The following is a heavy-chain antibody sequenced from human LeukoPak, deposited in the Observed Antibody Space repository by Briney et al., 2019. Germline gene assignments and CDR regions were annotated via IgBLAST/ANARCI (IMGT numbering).Heavy chain of an antibody. CDR2: IYYSGST. Sequence: SSETLSLTCTVSGGSISSYYWSWIRQPPGKGLEWIGYIYYSGSTNYNPSLKSRVTISVDTSKNQFSLKLSSVTAADTAVYYCARHLGYGDPFDYWGQGTLVTVSS. CDR1: GGSISSYY. D-gene: IGHD4-17*01. CDR3: ARHLGYGDPFDY. J-gene: IGHJ4*02. V-gene: IGHV4-59*08.